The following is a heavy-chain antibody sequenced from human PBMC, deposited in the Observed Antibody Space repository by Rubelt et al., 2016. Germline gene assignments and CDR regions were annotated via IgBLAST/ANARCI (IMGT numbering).Heavy chain of an antibody. CDR2: INHSGTT. CDR3: ARGWADFWSGQAGYFDF. D-gene: IGHD3-3*01. CDR1: GGSFSGFF. Sequence: QVQLQQRGAGLLKPSETLSLTCDVSGGSFSGFFWTWIRQSPGKGLEWIGEINHSGTTNYNPSLKSRLKMSVDKSRKSFSLNRTSVTAADTAVYYCARGWADFWSGQAGYFDFWGQGILVTVST. V-gene: IGHV4-34*01. J-gene: IGHJ4*02.